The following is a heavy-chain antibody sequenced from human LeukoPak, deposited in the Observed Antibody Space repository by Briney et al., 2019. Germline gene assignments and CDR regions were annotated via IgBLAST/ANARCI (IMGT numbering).Heavy chain of an antibody. D-gene: IGHD2-21*02. J-gene: IGHJ6*02. CDR1: VSRYSGYS. CDR3: ARGEVLYDDSTHCFDYGIDY. CDR2: INPNSGGT. V-gene: IGHV1-2*02. Sequence: GASVKVSFKAAVSRYSGYSMHCAWHSPGQGLEWMGWINPNSGGTNYAQKFQGRVTMTRDTSISTAYMELSRLRSDDTAVYYCARGEVLYDDSTHCFDYGIDYWGQGTTVTVSS.